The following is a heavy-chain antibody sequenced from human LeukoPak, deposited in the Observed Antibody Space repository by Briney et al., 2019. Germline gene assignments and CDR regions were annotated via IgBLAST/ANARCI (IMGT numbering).Heavy chain of an antibody. CDR1: GYTFTGYY. CDR3: ARMTFHCSSTSCYSAFDY. D-gene: IGHD2-2*01. CDR2: INPNSGGT. J-gene: IGHJ4*02. Sequence: ASVKVSCKASGYTFTGYYTHWVRRPPAKGLEWGVEINPNSGGTNYAQKFQGRVTMTRDTSISTAYMELSRLRFDDTAVYYCARMTFHCSSTSCYSAFDYWGQGTLVTVSS. V-gene: IGHV1-2*02.